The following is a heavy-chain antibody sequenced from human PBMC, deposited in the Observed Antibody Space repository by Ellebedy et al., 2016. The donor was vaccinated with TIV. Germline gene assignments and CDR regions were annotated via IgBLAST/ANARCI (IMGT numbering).Heavy chain of an antibody. D-gene: IGHD3-22*01. CDR3: ALMAPLYETSGRRFDY. V-gene: IGHV2-70*11. CDR2: IDWDEDT. CDR1: GFSLSPRGMS. J-gene: IGHJ4*02. Sequence: SGPTLVKPTQTLTLTCTLSGFSLSPRGMSVSWIRQHPGKALEWLSRIDWDEDTYYPTSVKTRLTVHKDTSRNQVVLTLTNVHPADTATDYCALMAPLYETSGRRFDYWGQGILVIVSS.